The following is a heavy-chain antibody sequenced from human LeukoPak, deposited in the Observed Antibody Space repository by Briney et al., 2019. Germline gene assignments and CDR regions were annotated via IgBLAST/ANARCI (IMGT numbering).Heavy chain of an antibody. CDR1: GFTFSSYA. CDR2: ISGSGGST. Sequence: GGSLRLSCAASGFTFSSYAMSWVRQAPGKGLEWVSAISGSGGSTYYAVSVKGRFTISKDNSKNTLYLQMNSLRAEDTAVYYCAIHPYYDSSGYPYYFDYWGQGTLVTVSS. V-gene: IGHV3-23*01. CDR3: AIHPYYDSSGYPYYFDY. D-gene: IGHD3-22*01. J-gene: IGHJ4*02.